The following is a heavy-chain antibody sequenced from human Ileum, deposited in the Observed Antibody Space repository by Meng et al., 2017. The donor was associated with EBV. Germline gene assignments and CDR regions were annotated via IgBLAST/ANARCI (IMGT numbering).Heavy chain of an antibody. CDR1: GGSIISSKW. V-gene: IGHV4-4*02. CDR3: ARLDSSGYYFGGWFDP. J-gene: IGHJ5*02. D-gene: IGHD3-22*01. Sequence: QLRLQESGPRLVKPSGTLSLTCAVSGGSIISSKWWSWVRQSPGTGLEWIGEIYHHGTTNYNPSLKSRVTISVDTSKNKFFLNLTSLTAADTAVYYCARLDSSGYYFGGWFDPWGQGILVTVSS. CDR2: IYHHGTT.